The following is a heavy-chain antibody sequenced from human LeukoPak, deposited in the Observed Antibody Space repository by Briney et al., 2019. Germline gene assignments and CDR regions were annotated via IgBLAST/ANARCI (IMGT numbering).Heavy chain of an antibody. Sequence: SQTLSLTCTVSGGSISSGDYYWSWIRQPPGKGLEWIGYIYYSGSTYYNPSLKSRVTISVDTSKNQFSLKLSPVTAADTAVYYCARAVNPMPITILPTLNWFDPWGQGTLVTVSS. J-gene: IGHJ5*02. D-gene: IGHD3-3*01. V-gene: IGHV4-30-4*01. CDR3: ARAVNPMPITILPTLNWFDP. CDR1: GGSISSGDYY. CDR2: IYYSGST.